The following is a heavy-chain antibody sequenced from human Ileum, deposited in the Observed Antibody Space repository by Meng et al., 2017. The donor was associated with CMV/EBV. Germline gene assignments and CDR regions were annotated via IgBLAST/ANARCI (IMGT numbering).Heavy chain of an antibody. CDR1: DF. Sequence: DFRSWIRQPQSKGLQWIGEIHHSGSTNYNPSLKSRVTVSVDTSKNQFSLKLTSVTAADTAVYYCARGTGLCSSATCYHRYWYFDLWGRGTLVTVSS. V-gene: IGHV4-34*01. J-gene: IGHJ2*01. CDR2: IHHSGST. CDR3: ARGTGLCSSATCYHRYWYFDL. D-gene: IGHD2-2*01.